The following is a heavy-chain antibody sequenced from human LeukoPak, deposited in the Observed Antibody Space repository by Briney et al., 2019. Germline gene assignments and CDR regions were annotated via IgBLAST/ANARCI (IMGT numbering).Heavy chain of an antibody. CDR3: ARSYCSGGSCYGDLDY. V-gene: IGHV1-69*05. Sequence: SVKVSCKASGGTFSSYAISWVRQAPGQGLEWMGGIIPIFGTANYAQKFQGRVTMTTDTSTSTAYMELRSLRSDDTAVYYCARSYCSGGSCYGDLDYWGQGTLVTVSS. J-gene: IGHJ4*02. CDR1: GGTFSSYA. CDR2: IIPIFGTA. D-gene: IGHD2-15*01.